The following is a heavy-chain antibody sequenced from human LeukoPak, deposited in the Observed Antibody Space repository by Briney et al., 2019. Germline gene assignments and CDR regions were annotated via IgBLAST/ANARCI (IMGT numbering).Heavy chain of an antibody. CDR3: ARGSDTAAGLY. D-gene: IGHD6-13*01. V-gene: IGHV4-34*01. J-gene: IGHJ4*02. CDR1: GGSFSGYY. Sequence: SETLSLTCAVYGGSFSGYYWSWIRQPPGKGLEWIAEINHSGSTNYNPSLKSRVSISVDSSKNQFSLKVSSVTAADTAVYYCARGSDTAAGLYWGQGTLVTVSS. CDR2: INHSGST.